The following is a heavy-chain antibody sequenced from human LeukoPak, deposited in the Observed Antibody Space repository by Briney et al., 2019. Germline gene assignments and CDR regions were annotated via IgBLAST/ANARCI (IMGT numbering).Heavy chain of an antibody. D-gene: IGHD3-22*01. J-gene: IGHJ3*02. CDR1: GYTFTGYY. Sequence: ASVKVSCKASGYTFTGYYMHWVRQAPGQGLEWMGWISAYNGNTNYAQKLQGRVTMTTDTSTSTAYMELRSLRSDDTAVYYCARDPTYYYDSSGLDAFDIWGQGTMVTVSS. CDR3: ARDPTYYYDSSGLDAFDI. CDR2: ISAYNGNT. V-gene: IGHV1-18*04.